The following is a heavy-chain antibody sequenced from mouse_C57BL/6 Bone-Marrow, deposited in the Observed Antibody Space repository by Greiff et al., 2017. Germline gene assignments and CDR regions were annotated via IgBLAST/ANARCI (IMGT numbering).Heavy chain of an antibody. D-gene: IGHD1-1*01. CDR3: ARSLITTVVAFDY. CDR1: GFTFTDYY. J-gene: IGHJ2*01. V-gene: IGHV7-3*01. CDR2: IRNKANGYTT. Sequence: EVKLVESGGGLVQPGGSLSLSCAASGFTFTDYYMSWVRQPPGKALEWLGFIRNKANGYTTEYSASVKGRFTISRDNSQSILYLQMNALRAEDSXTYYCARSLITTVVAFDYWGQGTTLTVSS.